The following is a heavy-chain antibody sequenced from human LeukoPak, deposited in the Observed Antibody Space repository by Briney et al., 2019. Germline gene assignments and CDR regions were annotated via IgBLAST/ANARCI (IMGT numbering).Heavy chain of an antibody. CDR3: AKEPAFQAVAGTRYFQH. CDR2: IIPIFGTA. D-gene: IGHD6-19*01. J-gene: IGHJ1*01. V-gene: IGHV1-69*13. CDR1: GGTFSSYA. Sequence: GASVKVSCKASGGTFSSYAISWVRQAPGQGLEWMGGIIPIFGTANYAQKFQGRVTITADESTSTAYMELSSLRSEDTAVYYCAKEPAFQAVAGTRYFQHWGQGTLVTVSS.